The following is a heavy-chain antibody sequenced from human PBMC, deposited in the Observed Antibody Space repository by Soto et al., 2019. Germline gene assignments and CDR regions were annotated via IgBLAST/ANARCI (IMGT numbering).Heavy chain of an antibody. J-gene: IGHJ6*03. D-gene: IGHD4-17*01. CDR3: ARLGTSVNRVTTGGRNYYYYMDV. CDR2: IYYSGST. CDR1: GHSISSYY. Sequence: PSATLSLTCTVSGHSISSYYWSCLRPPPGKGLEATGYIYYSGSTNYNPSLKSRVTISVDTSKNQFSLKLSSVTAADTAVYYCARLGTSVNRVTTGGRNYYYYMDVWRKGTTVSVS. V-gene: IGHV4-59*08.